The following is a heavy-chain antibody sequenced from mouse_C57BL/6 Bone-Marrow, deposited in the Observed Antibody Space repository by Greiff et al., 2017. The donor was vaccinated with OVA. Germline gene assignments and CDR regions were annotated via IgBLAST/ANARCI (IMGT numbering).Heavy chain of an antibody. J-gene: IGHJ3*01. CDR2: IYPGDGDT. CDR3: ARYYGSQFAY. CDR1: GYAFSSSW. Sequence: QVQLKQSGPELVKPGASVKISCKASGYAFSSSWMNWVKQRPGKGLEWIGRIYPGDGDTNYNGKFKGKATLTADKSSSTAYMQLSSLTSEDSAVYFCARYYGSQFAYWGQGTLVTVSA. D-gene: IGHD1-1*01. V-gene: IGHV1-82*01.